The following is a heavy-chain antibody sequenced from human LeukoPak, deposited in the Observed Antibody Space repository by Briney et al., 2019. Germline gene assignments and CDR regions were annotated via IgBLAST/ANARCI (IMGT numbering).Heavy chain of an antibody. D-gene: IGHD5-18*01. CDR2: IRYDGSNK. CDR1: GFTFSSYG. CDR3: ARGPDTARPVDLYFDY. J-gene: IGHJ4*02. V-gene: IGHV3-30*02. Sequence: GGSLRLSCAASGFTFSSYGMHWVRQAPGKGLEWVAFIRYDGSNKYYADSVKGRFTISRDNSKNTLYLQMNSLRAEDTAVYYCARGPDTARPVDLYFDYGGQGTLATVPS.